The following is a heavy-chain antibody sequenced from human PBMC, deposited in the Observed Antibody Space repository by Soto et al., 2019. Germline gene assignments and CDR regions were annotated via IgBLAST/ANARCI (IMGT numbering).Heavy chain of an antibody. Sequence: QVQLVQSGAEVKKPGASVKVSCKASGYTFTSYAMHWVRQAPGQRLEWMGWINAGNGNTKYSQKFQVRVTITRDTSASTAYMELSSVRSEDTGLYYCARDTRGYWFFDLWGRGTLVTVSS. CDR1: GYTFTSYA. J-gene: IGHJ2*01. V-gene: IGHV1-3*01. CDR3: ARDTRGYWFFDL. D-gene: IGHD1-26*01. CDR2: INAGNGNT.